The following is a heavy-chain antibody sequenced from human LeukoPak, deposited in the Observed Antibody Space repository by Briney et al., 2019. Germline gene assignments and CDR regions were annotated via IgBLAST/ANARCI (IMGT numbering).Heavy chain of an antibody. V-gene: IGHV4-31*03. CDR2: IYYSGST. CDR3: ARATQDIVVVDY. CDR1: GGSISSGGYY. D-gene: IGHD2-2*01. J-gene: IGHJ4*02. Sequence: SQTLSLTCTVSGGSISSGGYYWSWIRRHPGKGLEWIGYIYYSGSTNYNPSLKSRVTISVDTSKNQFSLKLSSVTAADTAVYYCARATQDIVVVDYWGQGTLVTVSS.